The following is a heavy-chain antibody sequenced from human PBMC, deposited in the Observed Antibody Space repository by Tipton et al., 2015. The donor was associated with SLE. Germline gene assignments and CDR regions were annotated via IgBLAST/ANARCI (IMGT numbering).Heavy chain of an antibody. Sequence: SLRLSCAASGISVSSNYMSWVRQAPGKGLEWVSSIRNSGDTTYYADSVTGRFTISRDNSKNTLYLQMNSLRAEDTALYYCAKAGLNYCGDYWGQGTLVAVSS. CDR1: GISVSSNY. V-gene: IGHV3-53*01. CDR2: IRNSGDTT. J-gene: IGHJ4*02. CDR3: AKAGLNYCGDY. D-gene: IGHD3-10*01.